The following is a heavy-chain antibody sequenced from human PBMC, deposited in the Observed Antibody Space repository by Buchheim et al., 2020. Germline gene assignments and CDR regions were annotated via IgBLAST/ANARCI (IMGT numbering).Heavy chain of an antibody. V-gene: IGHV4-31*03. Sequence: QVQLQESGPGLVKPSQTLSLTCSVSGGSISTAGDYWRWIRQVPGKGLEWIGYIYYNGNAYYHPALESRVTISVDPSKNQFSLKMTSVTAADTAIYYCAREGKGGATDDWGQGTL. D-gene: IGHD1-26*01. CDR1: GGSISTAGDY. J-gene: IGHJ4*02. CDR2: IYYNGNA. CDR3: AREGKGGATDD.